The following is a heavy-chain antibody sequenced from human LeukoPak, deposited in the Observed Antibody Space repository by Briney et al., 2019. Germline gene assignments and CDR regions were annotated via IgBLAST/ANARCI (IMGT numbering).Heavy chain of an antibody. CDR1: GGSFSGYY. V-gene: IGHV4-34*01. D-gene: IGHD6-6*01. CDR3: ARIAARGDY. Sequence: PSETLSLTCADYGGSFSGYYWSWIRQPPGKGLEWIGEINHSGSTNYNPSLKSRVTISVDTSKNQFSLKLSSVTAADTAVYYCARIAARGDYWGQGTLVTVSS. J-gene: IGHJ4*02. CDR2: INHSGST.